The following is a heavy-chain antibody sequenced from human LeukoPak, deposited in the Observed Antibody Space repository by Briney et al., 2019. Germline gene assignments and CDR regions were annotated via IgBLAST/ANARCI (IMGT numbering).Heavy chain of an antibody. Sequence: PGGSLRLSCTASGFIFSYYAMHWVRQAPGKGLEWVAIISYDGTDENFADSVEGRFTISRDNSMNTLYLQMNSLRHGDTAVYFCARGGVVTGTKYALEYWGQGTLVTVSS. CDR1: GFIFSYYA. J-gene: IGHJ4*02. V-gene: IGHV3-30*01. D-gene: IGHD1-7*01. CDR3: ARGGVVTGTKYALEY. CDR2: ISYDGTDE.